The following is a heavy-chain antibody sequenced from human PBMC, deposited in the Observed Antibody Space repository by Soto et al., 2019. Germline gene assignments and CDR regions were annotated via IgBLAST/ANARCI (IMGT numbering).Heavy chain of an antibody. CDR3: ARTGEGCGGDCYRHFDL. V-gene: IGHV1-3*01. CDR1: GYTFTKYA. Sequence: QAQLVQSGTEVKQPGAAVKVSCQASGYTFTKYAIHWLRQAPGQNVEWMGWIDADKGNTKYSHKFQGRVSVTSDTSANIAYMELISLTSEDTAVYYCARTGEGCGGDCYRHFDLWGRGTLVTVSS. D-gene: IGHD2-21*02. J-gene: IGHJ2*01. CDR2: IDADKGNT.